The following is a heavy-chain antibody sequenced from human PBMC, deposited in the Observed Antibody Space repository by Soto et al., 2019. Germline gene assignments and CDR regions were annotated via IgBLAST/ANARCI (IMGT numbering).Heavy chain of an antibody. V-gene: IGHV4-30-2*01. CDR1: GGSITRGGYS. CDR3: ARWSPLYGMDV. J-gene: IGHJ6*02. CDR2: IYDNGNT. D-gene: IGHD3-3*01. Sequence: QLQLQESGSGLVKPSQTLSLMCDVSGGSITRGGYSWSWIRQLPGKGLEWLGYIYDNGNTYYNASRKSRVTISVDRSKNQFSLNLTSVTAADTAVYYCARWSPLYGMDVWGQGATVTVSS.